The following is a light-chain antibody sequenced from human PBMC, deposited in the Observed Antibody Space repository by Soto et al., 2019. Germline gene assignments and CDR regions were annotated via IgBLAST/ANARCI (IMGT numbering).Light chain of an antibody. Sequence: QSVLTQPPSASGAPGQRVTISCSGSSSNIGSYTVIWYRQLPGTAPKLLIYSNHQRPSGVPDRFSGSKSGTSASLAISGLQSAHEADYYCAAWDDNLNGPVFGGGTKLPVL. CDR1: SSNIGSYT. V-gene: IGLV1-44*01. J-gene: IGLJ2*01. CDR2: SNH. CDR3: AAWDDNLNGPV.